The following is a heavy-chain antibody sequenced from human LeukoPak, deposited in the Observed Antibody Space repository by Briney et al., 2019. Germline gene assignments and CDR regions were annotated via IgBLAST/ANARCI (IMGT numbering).Heavy chain of an antibody. CDR2: ISSSSSYI. Sequence: GGSLRLSCAVSGITLSNYGMNWVRQAPGKGLEWVSSISSSSSYIYYADSVKGRFTISRDNAKNSLYLQMNSLRAEDTAVYYCAREPSYYMDVWGKGTTVTVSS. CDR3: AREPSYYMDV. V-gene: IGHV3-21*01. J-gene: IGHJ6*03. CDR1: GITLSNYG.